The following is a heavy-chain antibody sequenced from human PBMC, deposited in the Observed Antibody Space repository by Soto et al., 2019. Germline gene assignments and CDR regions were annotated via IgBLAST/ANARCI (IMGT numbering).Heavy chain of an antibody. V-gene: IGHV3-49*03. Sequence: PGGSLRLSCTASGFTFGGYAMSWFRQAPGKGLEWVGFIRSKAYGGTTEYAASVKGRFTISRDDSKSIAYLQMNSLKTEDTAVYYCPSLNPGSTQSYYYYYRMDVWGQGSKFTVYS. CDR1: GFTFGGYA. J-gene: IGHJ6*02. CDR2: IRSKAYGGTT. CDR3: PSLNPGSTQSYYYYYRMDV.